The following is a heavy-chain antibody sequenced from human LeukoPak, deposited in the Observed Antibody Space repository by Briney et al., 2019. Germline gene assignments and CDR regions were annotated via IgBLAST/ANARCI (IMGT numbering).Heavy chain of an antibody. V-gene: IGHV3-23*01. CDR2: ITGSGTNR. CDR3: VIWGDYDVLTGYYVPDY. D-gene: IGHD3-9*01. Sequence: GGSLRLSCVASGFTFSNYAMSWVRQAPGKGLEWVSAITGSGTNRYYADSLKGRFTTSRDNSKNTVFLQMNSLRHEDTAIYFCVIWGDYDVLTGYYVPDYWGQGTLVTVAS. CDR1: GFTFSNYA. J-gene: IGHJ4*02.